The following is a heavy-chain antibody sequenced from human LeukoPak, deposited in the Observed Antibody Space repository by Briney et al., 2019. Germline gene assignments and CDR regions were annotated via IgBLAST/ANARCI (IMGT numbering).Heavy chain of an antibody. J-gene: IGHJ4*02. V-gene: IGHV3-11*04. CDR2: ISNSGDTT. CDR1: GFIFSDYY. Sequence: GGSLRLSCAASGFIFSDYYMSWIRQTPGKGLECLAYISNSGDTTYYADSVEGRFTVFRDNAKNSLHLQMNSLSADDTGVYYCAVGFDYWGQGTLVTVSS. CDR3: AVGFDY.